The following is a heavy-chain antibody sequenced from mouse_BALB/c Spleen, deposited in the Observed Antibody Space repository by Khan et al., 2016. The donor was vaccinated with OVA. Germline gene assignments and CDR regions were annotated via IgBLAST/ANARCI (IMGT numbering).Heavy chain of an antibody. V-gene: IGHV3-2*02. D-gene: IGHD4-1*01. CDR2: ISYSGNF. CDR3: ARNWANWGGMDY. CDR1: GYSITSDYA. Sequence: EVQLQESGPGLVKPSQSLSLTCNVTGYSITSDYAWNWIRQFPGNKLEWMGYISYSGNFFYNPSLKSRISITRDTSKNQFFLQLTSVTTEDTATYYSARNWANWGGMDYWGQGTSVSVSS. J-gene: IGHJ4*01.